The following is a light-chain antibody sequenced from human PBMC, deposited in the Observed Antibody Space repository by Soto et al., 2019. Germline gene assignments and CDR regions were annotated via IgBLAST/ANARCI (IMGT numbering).Light chain of an antibody. CDR2: EAS. Sequence: QSVLTQPASVSGSPGQSTTIPCTGISSDVGSSDLVSWYQQHPGRAPKLMIYEASKRPSGVSNRFSGSKSGNTASLTISGLQAEDEADYYCCSYSGSITWVFGGGTKVTVL. V-gene: IGLV2-23*01. J-gene: IGLJ3*02. CDR3: CSYSGSITWV. CDR1: SSDVGSSDL.